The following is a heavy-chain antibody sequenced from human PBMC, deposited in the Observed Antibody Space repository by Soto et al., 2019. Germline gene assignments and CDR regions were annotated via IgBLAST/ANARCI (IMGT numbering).Heavy chain of an antibody. Sequence: QVQLVQSGAEVKKPGASVKVSCKASGYSFTSYDINWVRQATGQGLEWMGWMNPNSANTDYAQKFQGRVTMTRDTSTSTAFMELSSLRSDDTAVYYCARGPGFCSGGTCHNPFTFDLWGQGTLVTVSS. V-gene: IGHV1-8*01. CDR3: ARGPGFCSGGTCHNPFTFDL. D-gene: IGHD2-15*01. J-gene: IGHJ4*02. CDR2: MNPNSANT. CDR1: GYSFTSYD.